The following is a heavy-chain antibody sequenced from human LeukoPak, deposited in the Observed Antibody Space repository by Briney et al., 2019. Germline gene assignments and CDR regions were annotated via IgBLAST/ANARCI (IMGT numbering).Heavy chain of an antibody. CDR3: ARGRAGTGYY. CDR2: IYYSGST. Sequence: SETLSLTCTVSGGSISSSSYYWGWIRQPPGKGLEWIGSIYYSGSTYYNPSLKSRVTISVDTSKNQFSLKVTSVTAADTAVYYCARGRAGTGYYWGQGTLVSVSS. J-gene: IGHJ4*02. D-gene: IGHD3-10*01. V-gene: IGHV4-39*07. CDR1: GGSISSSSYY.